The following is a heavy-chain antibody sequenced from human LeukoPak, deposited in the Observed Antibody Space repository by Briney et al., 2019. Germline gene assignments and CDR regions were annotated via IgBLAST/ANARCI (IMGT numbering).Heavy chain of an antibody. D-gene: IGHD3-22*01. V-gene: IGHV1-8*01. J-gene: IGHJ3*02. CDR3: ARGTYYYDSSGYYYVDAFDI. CDR2: MNPNSGNT. Sequence: ASVKVSCKASGYTFTSYDINWVRQATGQGLEWMGWMNPNSGNTGYAQKFQGRVTMTRNTSISTAYMELSSLRSEDTAVYYCARGTYYYDSSGYYYVDAFDIWGPRDNGHRLF. CDR1: GYTFTSYD.